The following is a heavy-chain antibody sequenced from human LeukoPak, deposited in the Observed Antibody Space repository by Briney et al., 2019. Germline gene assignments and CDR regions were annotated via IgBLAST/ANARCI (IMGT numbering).Heavy chain of an antibody. J-gene: IGHJ4*02. V-gene: IGHV3-49*04. D-gene: IGHD2-8*01. CDR1: GFAFDDFA. Sequence: GGSLRLSCTTSGFAFDDFAMSWVRQTAGKGLEWVGFIRRRAYGGAAEYAASVKSRFIISRDDSKGIAYLQMNRLKTEDTAVYYCSRNGLVDFDYWGQGSRVIVSP. CDR3: SRNGLVDFDY. CDR2: IRRRAYGGAA.